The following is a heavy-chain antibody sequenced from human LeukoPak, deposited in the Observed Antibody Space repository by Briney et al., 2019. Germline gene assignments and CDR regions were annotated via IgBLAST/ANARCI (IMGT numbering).Heavy chain of an antibody. CDR1: GGSFSGYY. D-gene: IGHD3-3*01. Sequence: SETLSLTCAVYGGSFSGYYWSWIRQPPGKGLEWTGEINHSGSTNYNPSLKSRVTISVDTSKNQFSLKLSSVTAADTAVYYCARQTIDFWSGYRYFDYWGQGTLVTVSS. V-gene: IGHV4-34*01. J-gene: IGHJ4*02. CDR2: INHSGST. CDR3: ARQTIDFWSGYRYFDY.